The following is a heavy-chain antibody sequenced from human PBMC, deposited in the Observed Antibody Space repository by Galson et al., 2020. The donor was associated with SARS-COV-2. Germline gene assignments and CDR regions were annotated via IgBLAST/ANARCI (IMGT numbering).Heavy chain of an antibody. CDR2: ILPISGTT. CDR1: GGTFNTYP. V-gene: IGHV1-69*13. D-gene: IGHD2-21*02. J-gene: IGHJ4*02. Sequence: SVKVSCKASGGTFNTYPISWVRQAPGQGLEWMGGILPISGTTNYAHSFQDRITINADESTSTAYMELRSLRSEDTAVYYCARASGDYSPFDYWGQGTLVTVS. CDR3: ARASGDYSPFDY.